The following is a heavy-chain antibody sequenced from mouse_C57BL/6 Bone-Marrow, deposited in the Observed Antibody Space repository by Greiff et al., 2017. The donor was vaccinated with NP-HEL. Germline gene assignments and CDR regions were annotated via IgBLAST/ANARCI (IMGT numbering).Heavy chain of an antibody. CDR3: ARTIYYGKSWYFDV. CDR1: GYAFTHYL. D-gene: IGHD2-1*01. J-gene: IGHJ1*03. CDR2: INPGSGGT. Sequence: VQLQQSGAELVRPGTSVKVSCKASGYAFTHYLIEWVKQRPGQGLEWIGVINPGSGGTNYNEKFKGKATLTADKSSSTAYMQLSSLTSEDSAVYFCARTIYYGKSWYFDVWGTGTTVTVSS. V-gene: IGHV1-54*01.